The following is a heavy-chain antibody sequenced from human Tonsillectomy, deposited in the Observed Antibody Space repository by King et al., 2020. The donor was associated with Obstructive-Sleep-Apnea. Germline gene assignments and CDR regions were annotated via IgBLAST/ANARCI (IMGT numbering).Heavy chain of an antibody. Sequence: VQLQQSGPGLVKPSETLSLTCTVSGGSVSSGSYYWSWLRQPPGKGLEWIGYIYYSGSTNYNPSLKSRVTISVDTSKNQFSLKLSSVTAADTAVYYCATYPGDTPMVTTFDYWGQGTLVTVSS. V-gene: IGHV4-61*01. D-gene: IGHD5-18*01. J-gene: IGHJ4*02. CDR2: IYYSGST. CDR1: GGSVSSGSYY. CDR3: ATYPGDTPMVTTFDY.